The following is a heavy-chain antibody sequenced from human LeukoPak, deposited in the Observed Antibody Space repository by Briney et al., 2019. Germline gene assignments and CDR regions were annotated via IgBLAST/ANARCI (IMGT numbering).Heavy chain of an antibody. D-gene: IGHD5-24*01. CDR1: GFTFDNFA. CDR2: ISHDGRTK. J-gene: IGHJ4*02. Sequence: PGKSLTHSCLVSGFTFDNFAMHWVRQPLGKGLEGVAVISHDGRTKYYADSMKGRITISRDNSKNTLFLQINNLRSEDTAVYFCSRPSPPGDGYNPPDHWGQGTLVTVSS. CDR3: SRPSPPGDGYNPPDH. V-gene: IGHV3-30*04.